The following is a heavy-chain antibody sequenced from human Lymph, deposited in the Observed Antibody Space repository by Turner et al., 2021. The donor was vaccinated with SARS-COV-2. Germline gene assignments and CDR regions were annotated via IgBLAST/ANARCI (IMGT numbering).Heavy chain of an antibody. CDR2: IYYSGST. V-gene: IGHV4-39*01. J-gene: IGHJ3*02. CDR1: GCPISSSSYY. D-gene: IGHD1-26*01. Sequence: QLQLQESGPGLVKPSETLSLHRPFPGCPISSSSYYWGWIRQPPGKGLEWIGNIYYSGSTNNYPSLKRRVTLSVDTSMNQFALKLSSWAAADTAVYYCAIHPRWYSGTYSGAFDIWGQGTMVTVSS. CDR3: AIHPRWYSGTYSGAFDI.